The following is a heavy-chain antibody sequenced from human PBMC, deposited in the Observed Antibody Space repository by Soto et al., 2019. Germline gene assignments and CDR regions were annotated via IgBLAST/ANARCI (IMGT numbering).Heavy chain of an antibody. V-gene: IGHV1-58*02. CDR3: SADRPDIGVGWWV. D-gene: IGHD2-15*01. Sequence: SVKVSCKASGSGFIRSGIQWVRQAHGQRLEWIGWIVVASGKTNYAQNFRGRVAITRDTSTAIAYIELTGLTSEDTAVYFCSADRPDIGVGWWVWGQGTVVTVSS. CDR2: IVVASGKT. CDR1: GSGFIRSG. J-gene: IGHJ3*01.